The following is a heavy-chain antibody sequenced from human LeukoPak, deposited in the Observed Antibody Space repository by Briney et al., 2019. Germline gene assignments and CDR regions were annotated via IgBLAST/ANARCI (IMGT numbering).Heavy chain of an antibody. Sequence: GGSLRLSCAASGFTFSSYGMHWVRQAPGKGLEWVSSISSSTGYIYYADSVKGRFTISRDNAKSSLYLQMNSLRAEDTAIYYCARGGQWLGYDAFDIWGQGTLVTVSS. V-gene: IGHV3-21*01. J-gene: IGHJ3*02. D-gene: IGHD6-19*01. CDR3: ARGGQWLGYDAFDI. CDR1: GFTFSSYG. CDR2: ISSSTGYI.